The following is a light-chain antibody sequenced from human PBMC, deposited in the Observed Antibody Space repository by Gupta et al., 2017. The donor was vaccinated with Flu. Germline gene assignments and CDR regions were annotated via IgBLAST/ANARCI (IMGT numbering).Light chain of an antibody. Sequence: GERATLSCRASQSVRKYLAWYQQKPGQAPSLLISDASNRATGIPARFSGSGSDTDFTLTISSLEPEDFAVYYCQQRFNWPITFGGGTKVEIK. V-gene: IGKV3-11*01. CDR2: DAS. CDR3: QQRFNWPIT. J-gene: IGKJ4*01. CDR1: QSVRKY.